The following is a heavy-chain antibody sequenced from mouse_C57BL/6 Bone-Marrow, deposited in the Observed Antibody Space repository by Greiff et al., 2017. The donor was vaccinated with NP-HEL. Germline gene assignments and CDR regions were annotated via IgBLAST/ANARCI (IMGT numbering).Heavy chain of an antibody. V-gene: IGHV1-80*01. CDR3: ARGAY. Sequence: VQLQQSGAELVKPGASVKISCKASGYEFSNYWMNWVKQRHGKGLEWIGQIYPGDGGTSYNGKFKDKATLTADKSSSTAYMQLSRLTSEDSAVYFGARGAYWGQGTPVTVSA. CDR1: GYEFSNYW. J-gene: IGHJ3*01. CDR2: IYPGDGGT.